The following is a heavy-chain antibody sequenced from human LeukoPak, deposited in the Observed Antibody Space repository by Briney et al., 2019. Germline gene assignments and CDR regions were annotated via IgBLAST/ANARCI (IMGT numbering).Heavy chain of an antibody. Sequence: GGSLRLSCAASGFTVSFNYMSWVRQAPGKGLEWISVIYSGGSTYYADSVKGRFTISRDDSKNTLYLQMISLRAEDTAVYYCASSDKGYYYGMDVWGQGTTVTVSS. J-gene: IGHJ6*02. CDR3: ASSDKGYYYGMDV. CDR2: IYSGGST. V-gene: IGHV3-53*01. CDR1: GFTVSFNY. D-gene: IGHD3-9*01.